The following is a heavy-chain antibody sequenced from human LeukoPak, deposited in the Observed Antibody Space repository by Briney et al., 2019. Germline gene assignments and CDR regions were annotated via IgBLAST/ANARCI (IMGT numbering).Heavy chain of an antibody. CDR2: ISTSSSYT. V-gene: IGHV3-21*01. CDR3: ARVTRGGYDGYFDY. D-gene: IGHD5-12*01. CDR1: GITFSSYS. Sequence: GGSLRLSCAASGITFSSYSMNWVRQAPGKGLEWVSFISTSSSYTYYADSVKGRFTISRDNAKKSLYLQINSLRAEDTAVYYCARVTRGGYDGYFDYWGQGTLVTVSS. J-gene: IGHJ4*02.